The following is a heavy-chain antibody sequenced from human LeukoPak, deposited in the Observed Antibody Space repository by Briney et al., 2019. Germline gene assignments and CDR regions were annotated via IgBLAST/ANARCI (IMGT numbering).Heavy chain of an antibody. Sequence: ASVKVSCKVSGYTLTELSMHWVRQAPGKGLEWMGGFDPEDGETIYAQKFQGRVIMTEDTSTDTAYMELSSLRSEDTAVYYCATSSRYSYGPNPFWGQGTLVTVSS. D-gene: IGHD5-18*01. J-gene: IGHJ4*02. CDR3: ATSSRYSYGPNPF. V-gene: IGHV1-24*01. CDR1: GYTLTELS. CDR2: FDPEDGET.